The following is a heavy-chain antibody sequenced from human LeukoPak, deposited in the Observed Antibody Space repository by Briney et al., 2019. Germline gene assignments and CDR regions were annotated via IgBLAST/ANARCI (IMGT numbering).Heavy chain of an antibody. Sequence: ASVKVSCKASGYTFTSYAMNWVRQAPGQGLEWMGWVNTNTGNPTYAQGFTGRFVFSLDTSVSTAYLQISSLKAEDTAVYYCARVVGCGGDCYSGISDYWGQGTLVTVSS. CDR1: GYTFTSYA. V-gene: IGHV7-4-1*02. CDR2: VNTNTGNP. CDR3: ARVVGCGGDCYSGISDY. J-gene: IGHJ4*02. D-gene: IGHD2-21*02.